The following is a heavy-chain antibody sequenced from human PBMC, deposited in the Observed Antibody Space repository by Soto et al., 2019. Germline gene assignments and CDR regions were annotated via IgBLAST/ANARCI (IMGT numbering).Heavy chain of an antibody. Sequence: QVQLVQSGAEVKKPGSSVKVSCKASGGTFSSYAITWVRQAPGQGLEWMGGIIPIFGTANYAQKFQGRVTITADESTSAAYMELSSLRSEDTAVYYCATEGDGSGSYYYGMDVWGKGTTVTVSS. J-gene: IGHJ6*04. CDR2: IIPIFGTA. D-gene: IGHD3-22*01. CDR3: ATEGDGSGSYYYGMDV. CDR1: GGTFSSYA. V-gene: IGHV1-69*12.